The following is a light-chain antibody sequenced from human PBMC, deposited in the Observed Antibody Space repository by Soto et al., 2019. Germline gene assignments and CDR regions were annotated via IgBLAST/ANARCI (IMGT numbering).Light chain of an antibody. Sequence: EIVLTQSPATLSLSLGERATLSCRASQSVSSHLTWYQQKPGQAPRLLIYDASNRATGIPDRFSGSGSGTDFTLTISSLEPEDFAVYYCQQRSTWPPEFTFGPGTKVDIK. J-gene: IGKJ3*01. CDR2: DAS. V-gene: IGKV3-11*01. CDR1: QSVSSH. CDR3: QQRSTWPPEFT.